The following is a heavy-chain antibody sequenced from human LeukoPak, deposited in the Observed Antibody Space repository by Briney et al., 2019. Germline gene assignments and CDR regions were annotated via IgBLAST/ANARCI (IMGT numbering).Heavy chain of an antibody. V-gene: IGHV5-51*01. D-gene: IGHD2-21*02. CDR2: IYPGESDT. CDR1: GYSFTSYW. CDR3: ARVVVVTATHWYFDL. J-gene: IGHJ2*01. Sequence: GESLKISCKGSGYSFTSYWIGWVRQMPGKGLEWMGIIYPGESDTRYSPSFQGQVTISVDKSITTAYLQWSSLQASDTAMYFCARVVVVTATHWYFDLWGRGSLVTVFS.